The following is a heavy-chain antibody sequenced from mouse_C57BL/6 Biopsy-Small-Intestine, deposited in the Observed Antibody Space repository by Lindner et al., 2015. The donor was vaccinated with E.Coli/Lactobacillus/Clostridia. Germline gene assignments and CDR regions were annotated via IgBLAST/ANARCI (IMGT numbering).Heavy chain of an antibody. V-gene: IGHV1-84*02. D-gene: IGHD1-1*01. J-gene: IGHJ3*01. CDR3: AGFYCSSTSCSTLDAEYFQH. CDR1: GYTFTDYD. Sequence: SVKVSCKASGYTFTDYDITWVRQATGQGLEWMGWMNPNSGNTGYAQRFQGSVTFTRNTSESTAYMELSTLRSEDTAMYYCAGFYCSSTSCSTLDAEYFQHWGQGTLVTVS. CDR2: MNPNSGNT.